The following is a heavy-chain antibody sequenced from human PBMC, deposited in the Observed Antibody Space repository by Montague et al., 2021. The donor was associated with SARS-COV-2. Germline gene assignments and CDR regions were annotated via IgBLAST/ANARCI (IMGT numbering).Heavy chain of an antibody. CDR2: IYDSGST. D-gene: IGHD4-17*01. CDR3: ARENTVTTFGGPYYIDS. V-gene: IGHV4-59*02. J-gene: IGHJ4*02. Sequence: SETLSLTCIVSGSSVRSYYWSWIRQPPGKGLEWIGYIYDSGSTNYNPSLKSRVTISVDTSMNQFSLKLSSVTAADTAVYYCARENTVTTFGGPYYIDSWGQGTLVTVS. CDR1: GSSVRSYY.